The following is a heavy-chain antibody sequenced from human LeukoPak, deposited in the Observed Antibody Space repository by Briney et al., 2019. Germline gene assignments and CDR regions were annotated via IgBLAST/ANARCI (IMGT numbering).Heavy chain of an antibody. V-gene: IGHV3-21*01. Sequence: GGSLRLSCAASGFTFSSYSMNWVRQAPGKGLEWVSSISSSSSYIYYADSVKGRFTISRDNAKNSLYLQMNSLRAEDTAVYYCARTGIAAAGIDYWGQGTLVTVSS. CDR1: GFTFSSYS. J-gene: IGHJ4*02. CDR3: ARTGIAAAGIDY. D-gene: IGHD6-13*01. CDR2: ISSSSSYI.